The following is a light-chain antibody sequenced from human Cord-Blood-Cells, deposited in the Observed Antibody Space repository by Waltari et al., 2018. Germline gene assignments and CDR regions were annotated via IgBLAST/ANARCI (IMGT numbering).Light chain of an antibody. Sequence: EIVLTQSPATLSLSPGERANLSCRSSQSVSSYLSWYQQKPGQAPRLLIYDASNRATGIPARFSGSGSGTDFTLTISSLEPEDFAVYCCQQRSNWPITFGQGTRLEIK. V-gene: IGKV3-11*01. CDR1: QSVSSY. CDR3: QQRSNWPIT. CDR2: DAS. J-gene: IGKJ5*01.